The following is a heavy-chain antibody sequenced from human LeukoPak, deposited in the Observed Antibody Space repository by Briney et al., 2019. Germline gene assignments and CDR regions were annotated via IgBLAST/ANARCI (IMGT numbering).Heavy chain of an antibody. Sequence: SETLSLTCAVYGGSFSGYYWSWIRQPPGKGLEWIGEINHSGSTNYNPSLKSRVTISVDTSKNQFSLKLSSVTAADTAVYYCARDREDYGDYLDYWGQGTLVTVSS. CDR1: GGSFSGYY. CDR2: INHSGST. D-gene: IGHD4-17*01. J-gene: IGHJ4*02. V-gene: IGHV4-34*01. CDR3: ARDREDYGDYLDY.